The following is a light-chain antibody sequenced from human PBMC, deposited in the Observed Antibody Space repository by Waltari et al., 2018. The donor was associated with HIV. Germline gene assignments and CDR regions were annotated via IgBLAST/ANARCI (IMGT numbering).Light chain of an antibody. CDR1: RSDVGGYNY. J-gene: IGLJ2*01. CDR2: EVS. CDR3: SSYAGSNNLL. Sequence: QSALTQPPSASGSPGQSVTISCTGTRSDVGGYNYVSWYQQHPGKAPKLMIYEVSKRPSGVPDRFSGSKSGNTASLTVSGLQAEDEADYYCSSYAGSNNLLFGGGTKLTVL. V-gene: IGLV2-8*01.